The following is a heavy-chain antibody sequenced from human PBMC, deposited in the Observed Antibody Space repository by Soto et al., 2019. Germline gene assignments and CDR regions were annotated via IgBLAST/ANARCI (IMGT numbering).Heavy chain of an antibody. Sequence: QVQLQESGPGLVRPSETLSLTCTVSSDSISGYYWIWIRQSTGKGLEWIGYTDYNWNTNYNTSLKSRVTISGDTSKNQFSLRRSSVTAADTAVYYCARAVGDPLYYLDYWGQGTLVTVSS. CDR1: SDSISGYY. V-gene: IGHV4-59*08. CDR3: ARAVGDPLYYLDY. CDR2: TDYNWNT. D-gene: IGHD6-19*01. J-gene: IGHJ4*02.